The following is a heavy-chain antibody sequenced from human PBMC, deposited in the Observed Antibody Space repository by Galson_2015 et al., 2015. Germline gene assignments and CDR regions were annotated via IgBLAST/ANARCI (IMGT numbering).Heavy chain of an antibody. V-gene: IGHV3-48*02. CDR1: GFTFRDYS. CDR2: ISNGGSTI. D-gene: IGHD3-22*01. Sequence: SLRLSCAASGFTFRDYSMNWVRQAPGKGLEWISYISNGGSTIYYADSVKGRFTTSSNNAKNSLYLQMTSLRDDETAVYYCARNGPGLLRYIDVWGKGTTVTVSS. J-gene: IGHJ6*04. CDR3: ARNGPGLLRYIDV.